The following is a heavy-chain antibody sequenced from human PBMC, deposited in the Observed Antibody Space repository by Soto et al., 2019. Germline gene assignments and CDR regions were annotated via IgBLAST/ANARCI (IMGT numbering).Heavy chain of an antibody. V-gene: IGHV6-1*01. CDR2: TYYRSKWYN. D-gene: IGHD1-26*01. J-gene: IGHJ6*02. CDR3: ARDHLLGATLNYYYGMDV. CDR1: GDSVSSNSAA. Sequence: PSQTLSLTCAISGDSVSSNSAAWNWIRQSPSRGLEWLGRTYYRSKWYNDYAVSVKSRITINPDTSKNQFSLQLNSATPEDTAVYYCARDHLLGATLNYYYGMDVWGQGTTVTVSS.